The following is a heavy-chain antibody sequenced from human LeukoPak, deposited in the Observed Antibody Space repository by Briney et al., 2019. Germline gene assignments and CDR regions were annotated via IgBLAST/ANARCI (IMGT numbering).Heavy chain of an antibody. CDR3: ARRPDFDY. V-gene: IGHV4-34*01. D-gene: IGHD6-25*01. Sequence: SETLSLTCAVYGGSFSGYYWSWIRQPPGKGLEWIGEINHSGSTNYNPSLKSRVTMSVDTSKNQFSLKLSSVTAADTAVYYCARRPDFDYWGRGTLVTVSS. J-gene: IGHJ4*02. CDR2: INHSGST. CDR1: GGSFSGYY.